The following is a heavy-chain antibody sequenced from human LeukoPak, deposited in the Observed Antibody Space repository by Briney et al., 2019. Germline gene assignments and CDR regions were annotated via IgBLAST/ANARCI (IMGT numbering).Heavy chain of an antibody. Sequence: ASVKVSCKASGYTFTGYYIHWVRQAPGQGLEWMGWINPNSGGTKYAQNFQGWVTMTRDTSISTAYMELSRLRSDDTAVYYCARGRHIVGVAPATPAFDPWGQGTLVTVSS. D-gene: IGHD2-15*01. J-gene: IGHJ5*02. CDR3: ARGRHIVGVAPATPAFDP. CDR2: INPNSGGT. CDR1: GYTFTGYY. V-gene: IGHV1-2*04.